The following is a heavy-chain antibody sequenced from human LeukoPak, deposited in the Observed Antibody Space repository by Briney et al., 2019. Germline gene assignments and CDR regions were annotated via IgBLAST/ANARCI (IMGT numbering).Heavy chain of an antibody. CDR3: ARGPRENSSGWYAGGYYYGMDV. J-gene: IGHJ6*02. D-gene: IGHD6-19*01. CDR1: GGSISSDY. V-gene: IGHV4-59*01. Sequence: SETLSLTCTVSGGSISSDYWSWIRQPPGKGLEWIGYIYYSGSTNYNPSLKSRVTISVDTSKNQFSLKLSSVTAADTAVYYCARGPRENSSGWYAGGYYYGMDVWGQGTTVTVSS. CDR2: IYYSGST.